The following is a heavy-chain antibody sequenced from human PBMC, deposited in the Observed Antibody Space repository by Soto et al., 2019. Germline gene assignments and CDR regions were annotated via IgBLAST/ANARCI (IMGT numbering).Heavy chain of an antibody. CDR1: GGSISNSY. Sequence: QVQLQESGPGLVKSSETLSLTCTVSGGSISNSYWSWIRQPPGKGLEWIGFIFRTGSTNYNPSVKSRVSMSVYTSKTQFSLNLRFVTAADTAVYYCARPSKEWLANDAFDIWGQGTMVTVSS. J-gene: IGHJ3*02. D-gene: IGHD6-19*01. CDR2: IFRTGST. V-gene: IGHV4-59*08. CDR3: ARPSKEWLANDAFDI.